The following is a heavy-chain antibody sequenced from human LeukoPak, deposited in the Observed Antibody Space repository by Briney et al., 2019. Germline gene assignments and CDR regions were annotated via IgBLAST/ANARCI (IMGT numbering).Heavy chain of an antibody. V-gene: IGHV5-10-1*01. Sequence: GESLKISCKGSGYSFTSYWIGWVRQMPGRGLEWMGWIDASDSYTNYSPSFQGHVTISADKSSSTAYLQWSSLKASDTAIYYCARHVLYSYGPQWWFDPWGQGTLVTVSS. CDR2: IDASDSYT. CDR1: GYSFTSYW. J-gene: IGHJ5*02. D-gene: IGHD5-18*01. CDR3: ARHVLYSYGPQWWFDP.